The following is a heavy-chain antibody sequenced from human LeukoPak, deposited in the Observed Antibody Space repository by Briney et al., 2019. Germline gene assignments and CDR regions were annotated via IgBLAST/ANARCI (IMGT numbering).Heavy chain of an antibody. J-gene: IGHJ4*02. CDR1: GYTLTELS. V-gene: IGHV1-69*13. CDR3: ASPSGDHVHYFDY. Sequence: ASVKVSCKVSGYTLTELSMHWVRQAPGQGLEWMGGIIPIFGTANYAQKFQGRVTITADESTSTAYMELSSLRSEDTAVYYCASPSGDHVHYFDYWGQGTLVTVSS. D-gene: IGHD7-27*01. CDR2: IIPIFGTA.